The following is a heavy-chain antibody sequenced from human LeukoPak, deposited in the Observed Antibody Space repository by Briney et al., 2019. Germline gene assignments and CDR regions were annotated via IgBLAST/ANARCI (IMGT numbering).Heavy chain of an antibody. V-gene: IGHV4-34*01. CDR2: INHSGST. J-gene: IGHJ5*02. Sequence: PSETLSLTCAVYGGSFSGYYWSWIRQPPGKGLEWIGEINHSGSTNYNPSLKSRVTISVDTSKNQFSLKLSSVTAADTAVYYCARHSRYYGSGRFDPWGQGTLVTVSS. D-gene: IGHD3-10*01. CDR1: GGSFSGYY. CDR3: ARHSRYYGSGRFDP.